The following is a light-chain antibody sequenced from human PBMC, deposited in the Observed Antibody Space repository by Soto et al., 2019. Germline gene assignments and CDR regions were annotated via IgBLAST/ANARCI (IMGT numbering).Light chain of an antibody. CDR2: GAS. CDR1: QSVSSNY. J-gene: IGKJ1*01. CDR3: QHYGRSPPMT. V-gene: IGKV3-20*01. Sequence: EIVLTQSPGTLTLSPGERATISCRASQSVSSNYLAWYQQKPGQAPSLLIYGASSRATGIPDRFSGSGSGADFTITFSRLEPEDFAVYFCQHYGRSPPMTFGQGTKVEVK.